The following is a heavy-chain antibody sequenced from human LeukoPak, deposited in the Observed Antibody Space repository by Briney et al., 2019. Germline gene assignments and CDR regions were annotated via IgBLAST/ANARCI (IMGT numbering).Heavy chain of an antibody. CDR2: IIPIFGTA. J-gene: IGHJ4*02. CDR3: ASSNVVVVAAGKGGNFDY. V-gene: IGHV1-69*01. CDR1: GGTFSSYA. D-gene: IGHD2-15*01. Sequence: SVKVSCKASGGTFSSYAISWVRQAPGQGLEWMGGIIPIFGTANYAQKFQGRVTITADESTSTAYMGLSSLRSEDTAVYYCASSNVVVVAAGKGGNFDYWGQGTLVTVSS.